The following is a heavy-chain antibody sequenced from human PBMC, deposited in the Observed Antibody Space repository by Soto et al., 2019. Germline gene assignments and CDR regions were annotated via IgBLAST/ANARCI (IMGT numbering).Heavy chain of an antibody. V-gene: IGHV4-30-4*01. CDR2: IYYSGTT. CDR3: ARQRRGGYSFDP. J-gene: IGHJ5*02. Sequence: KTAETLSLTCSVSGVSINSDDHYWTWIRQPPGKGLEWIGSIYYSGTTNYNSSLKSLITVSIDTSKNQFPLNLTPVTAANTALYYCARQRRGGYSFDPWGQGTPVTVSS. CDR1: GVSINSDDHY.